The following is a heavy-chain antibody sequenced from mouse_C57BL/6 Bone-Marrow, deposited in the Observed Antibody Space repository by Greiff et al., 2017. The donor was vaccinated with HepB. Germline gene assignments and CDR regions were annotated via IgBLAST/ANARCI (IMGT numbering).Heavy chain of an antibody. J-gene: IGHJ1*03. CDR1: GYTFTSYW. CDR3: ARRSNGSSYGYWYFDV. Sequence: QVHVKQSGAELVKPGASVKLSCKASGYTFTSYWMHWVKQRPGRGLEWIGRIDPNSGGTKYNEKFKSKATLTVDKPSSTAYMQLSSLTSEDSAVYYCARRSNGSSYGYWYFDVWGTGTTVTVSS. CDR2: IDPNSGGT. D-gene: IGHD1-1*01. V-gene: IGHV1-72*01.